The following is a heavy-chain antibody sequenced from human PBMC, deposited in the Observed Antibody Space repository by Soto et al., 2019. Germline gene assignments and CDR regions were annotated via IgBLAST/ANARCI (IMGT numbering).Heavy chain of an antibody. V-gene: IGHV4-59*01. Sequence: SETLSLTCTVSGGSISSYYWRCIRQPPGKGLEGIGYIYYSGSTNYNPSLTSRVTISVDTSKNQFSLKLSSVPAADTAVYYCASSVAVTPPYGMDVLGQGTTVTLSS. D-gene: IGHD6-19*01. CDR3: ASSVAVTPPYGMDV. CDR1: GGSISSYY. J-gene: IGHJ6*02. CDR2: IYYSGST.